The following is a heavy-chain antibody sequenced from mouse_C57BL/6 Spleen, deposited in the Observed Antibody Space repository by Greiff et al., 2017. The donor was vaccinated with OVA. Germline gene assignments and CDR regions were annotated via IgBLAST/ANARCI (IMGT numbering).Heavy chain of an antibody. CDR2: IRNKANGYTT. Sequence: VQLKESGGGLVQPGGSLSLSCAASGFTFTDYYMSWVRQPPGKALEWLGFIRNKANGYTTEYSASVKGRFTISRDNSQSILYLQMNALRAEDSATYYCARFGLRRNFDYWGQGTTLTVSS. D-gene: IGHD2-4*01. J-gene: IGHJ2*01. V-gene: IGHV7-3*01. CDR1: GFTFTDYY. CDR3: ARFGLRRNFDY.